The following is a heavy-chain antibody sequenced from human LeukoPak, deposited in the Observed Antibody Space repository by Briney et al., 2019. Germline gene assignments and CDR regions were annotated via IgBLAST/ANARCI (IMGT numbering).Heavy chain of an antibody. V-gene: IGHV1-2*02. CDR3: ARGTKVNGRTLDY. CDR2: INPNSGGT. Sequence: ASVKVSCKASGYTFTGYYMHWVRQAPGQGLEWMGWINPNSGGTNYAQKFQGRVTMTRDTSISTAYMELSRLRSDDTAVYYCARGTKVNGRTLDYWGQGTLVTVSS. J-gene: IGHJ4*02. D-gene: IGHD4-11*01. CDR1: GYTFTGYY.